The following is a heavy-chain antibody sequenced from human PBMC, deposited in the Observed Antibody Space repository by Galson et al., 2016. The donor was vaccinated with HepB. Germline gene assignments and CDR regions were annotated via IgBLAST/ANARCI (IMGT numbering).Heavy chain of an antibody. CDR2: IWYDGSSK. CDR3: AREPCGGDCYPDY. D-gene: IGHD2-21*02. J-gene: IGHJ4*02. V-gene: IGHV3-33*01. Sequence: VRQAPGKGLEWVANIWYDGSSKSYADSVKGRFTISRDNSRNTLYLQMHRLRAEDTALYYCAREPCGGDCYPDYWGQGTLVTVSS.